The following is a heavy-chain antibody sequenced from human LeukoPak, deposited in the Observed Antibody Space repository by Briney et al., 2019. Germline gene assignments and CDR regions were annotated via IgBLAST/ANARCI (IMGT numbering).Heavy chain of an antibody. V-gene: IGHV3-33*01. CDR3: ARLEERNLIDY. CDR1: GFTFINYA. J-gene: IGHJ4*02. CDR2: IWYDGSNK. Sequence: GGSLRLSCAASGFTFINYAMHWVRQAPGKGLEWVSVIWYDGSNKYYADSVKGRFTISRDNSKNTVYLQMNSLRAEDTAVYYCARLEERNLIDYWGQGTLVTVSS. D-gene: IGHD1-14*01.